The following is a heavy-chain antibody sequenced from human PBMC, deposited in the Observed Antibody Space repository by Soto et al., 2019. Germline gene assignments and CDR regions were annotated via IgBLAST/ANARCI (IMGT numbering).Heavy chain of an antibody. D-gene: IGHD3-9*01. V-gene: IGHV3-48*02. Sequence: PGGSLRLSCASSGYTLIDYSMNWVRQAPGKGLEWVSYFGTSRKYIFYADSVRGRFTISRDDAKNSVYLQMNSLRDEDTAVYYCVRDHDWAFDIWGQGTLVTVSS. CDR3: VRDHDWAFDI. CDR2: FGTSRKYI. J-gene: IGHJ3*02. CDR1: GYTLIDYS.